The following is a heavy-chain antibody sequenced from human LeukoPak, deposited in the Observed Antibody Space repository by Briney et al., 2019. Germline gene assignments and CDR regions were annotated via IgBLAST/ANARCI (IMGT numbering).Heavy chain of an antibody. D-gene: IGHD4-11*01. CDR2: IYHSGST. CDR3: ARRKGRTTFDP. V-gene: IGHV4-38-2*02. CDR1: GYSISSGYY. Sequence: KPSETLSLTCTVSGYSISSGYYWGWIRQPPGKGLEWIGSIYHSGSTYYNPSLKSRVTISVDTSKNQFSLKLSSVTAADTAVYYCARRKGRTTFDPWGQGTLVTVSS. J-gene: IGHJ5*02.